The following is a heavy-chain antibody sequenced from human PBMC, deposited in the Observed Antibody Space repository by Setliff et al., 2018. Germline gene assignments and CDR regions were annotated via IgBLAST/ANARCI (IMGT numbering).Heavy chain of an antibody. Sequence: TSETLSLTCTVSGGSISSSYWSWIRQPPGKGLEWIGYIYSSGSTNNNPSLKSRATISVDTSKNQFSLKLSSVTAADTAVYYCARTRYGLGGRPYWGQGTLVTVSS. V-gene: IGHV4-59*01. CDR2: IYSSGST. D-gene: IGHD2-15*01. CDR3: ARTRYGLGGRPY. J-gene: IGHJ4*02. CDR1: GGSISSSY.